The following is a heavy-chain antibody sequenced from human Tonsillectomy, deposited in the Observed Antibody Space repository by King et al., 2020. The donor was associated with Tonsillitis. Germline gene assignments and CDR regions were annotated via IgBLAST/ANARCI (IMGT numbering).Heavy chain of an antibody. CDR1: GGTFSNYA. V-gene: IGHV1-69*09. Sequence: QLVQSGAEVKKPGSSVKVSCKASGGTFSNYALSWVRQAPGQGLEWMGRIIPFLASVNYAQKFQGRVTIIADKSTSTAYMELSSLRSEDTAVYYCARRPGTLEGKYYHYYYYMDVWGKGTTVTVSS. J-gene: IGHJ6*03. CDR3: ARRPGTLEGKYYHYYYYMDV. D-gene: IGHD1-7*01. CDR2: IIPFLASV.